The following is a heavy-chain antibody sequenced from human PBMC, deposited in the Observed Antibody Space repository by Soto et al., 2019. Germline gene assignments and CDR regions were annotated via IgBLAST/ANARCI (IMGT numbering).Heavy chain of an antibody. CDR3: ARGSCSGGSCYSDY. V-gene: IGHV4-34*01. Sequence: SETLSLTCAVYGGSFSGYYWSWIRQPPGKGLEWIGEINHSGSTNYNPSLKSRVTISVDTSKNQFSLKLSSVTAADTAVYYCARGSCSGGSCYSDYWGQGTLVTVSS. D-gene: IGHD2-15*01. CDR2: INHSGST. J-gene: IGHJ4*02. CDR1: GGSFSGYY.